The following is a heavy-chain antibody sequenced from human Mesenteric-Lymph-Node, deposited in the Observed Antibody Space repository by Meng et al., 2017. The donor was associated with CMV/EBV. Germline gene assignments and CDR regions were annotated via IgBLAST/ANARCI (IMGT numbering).Heavy chain of an antibody. CDR3: ARASNSYGDYGGYFDY. J-gene: IGHJ4*02. Sequence: GYISRTIYFWDWIRLPTVKGLEWIGNIYYSGSTYYNPSLKSRVTISLDTSKKQFSLNLSSVTAADTAVYYCARASNSYGDYGGYFDYWGQGTLVTVSS. CDR1: GYISRTIYF. D-gene: IGHD4-17*01. CDR2: IYYSGST. V-gene: IGHV4-39*07.